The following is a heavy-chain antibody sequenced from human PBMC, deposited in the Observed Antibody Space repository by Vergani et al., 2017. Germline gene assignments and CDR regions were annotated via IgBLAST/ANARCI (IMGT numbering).Heavy chain of an antibody. D-gene: IGHD4-17*01. CDR2: ISSSSSYI. J-gene: IGHJ6*02. Sequence: EVQLVESGGGLVKPGGSLRLSCAASGFTFSSYSMNWVRQAPGKGLEWVSSISSSSSYIYYADSVKGRFTISRDNAKNSLYLQMNSLRAEDTAVYYCEGDPSATVTGGSYYYYGMDVWGQGTTVTVSS. CDR3: EGDPSATVTGGSYYYYGMDV. CDR1: GFTFSSYS. V-gene: IGHV3-21*01.